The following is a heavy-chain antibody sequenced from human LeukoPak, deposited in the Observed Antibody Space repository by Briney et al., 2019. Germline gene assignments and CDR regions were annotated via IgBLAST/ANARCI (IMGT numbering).Heavy chain of an antibody. CDR2: IIPIFGTT. D-gene: IGHD3-3*01. V-gene: IGHV1-69*01. Sequence: SVKGSCKASGGTFSNFAISWVRQGPGQGLEWMGGIIPIFGTTTYAQKFQGRVTITADGSTSTAYMELSSLRSEDTAVYYCARGNTAVRFLEWTYWGQGTLVTVSS. CDR1: GGTFSNFA. J-gene: IGHJ4*02. CDR3: ARGNTAVRFLEWTY.